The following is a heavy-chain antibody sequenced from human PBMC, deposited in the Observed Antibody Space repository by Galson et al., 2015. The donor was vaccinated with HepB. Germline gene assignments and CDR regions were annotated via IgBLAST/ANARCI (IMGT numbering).Heavy chain of an antibody. J-gene: IGHJ6*02. V-gene: IGHV3-30*04. D-gene: IGHD6-19*01. CDR1: GFTFSRYA. CDR2: ISYDGSNK. Sequence: SLRLSCAASGFTFSRYAMHWVRQAPGKGLEWVAVISYDGSNKYYADSVKGRFTISRDNSKNTLYLQMNSLRAEDTAVYYCARDWGQWPDGYYYYYVMDGCGQATAGTVSS. CDR3: ARDWGQWPDGYYYYYVMDG.